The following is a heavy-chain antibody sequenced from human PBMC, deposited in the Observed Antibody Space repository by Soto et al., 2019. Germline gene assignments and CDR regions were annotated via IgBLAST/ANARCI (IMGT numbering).Heavy chain of an antibody. CDR3: ASTLRFWEWIPSKGPYYYYGMDV. J-gene: IGHJ6*02. CDR1: GGTFSSYA. CDR2: IIPIFGTA. D-gene: IGHD3-3*01. Sequence: QVQLVQSGAEVKKPGSSVKVSCKASGGTFSSYAISWVRQAPGQGLEWMGGIIPIFGTANYAQKFQGRVTITADESTSTAYMELSSMRSEDTAVYYCASTLRFWEWIPSKGPYYYYGMDVWGQGTTVTVSS. V-gene: IGHV1-69*12.